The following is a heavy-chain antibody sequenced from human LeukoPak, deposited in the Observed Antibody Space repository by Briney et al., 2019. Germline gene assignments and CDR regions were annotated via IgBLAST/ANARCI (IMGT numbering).Heavy chain of an antibody. CDR1: AGSISSSSYY. J-gene: IGHJ4*02. Sequence: SETLSLTCTVSAGSISSSSYYWGGLRQPPGKGLEWSGSIYYSESTYYNPYIKSPVTISVDTSKNQFSLKLSSVTAADTAVYYCARHVYGGNSGETDYWGQGTLVTVSS. D-gene: IGHD4-23*01. V-gene: IGHV4-39*01. CDR3: ARHVYGGNSGETDY. CDR2: IYYSEST.